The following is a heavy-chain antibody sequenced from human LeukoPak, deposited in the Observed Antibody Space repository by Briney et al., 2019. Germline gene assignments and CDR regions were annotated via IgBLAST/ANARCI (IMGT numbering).Heavy chain of an antibody. D-gene: IGHD6-6*01. Sequence: GGSLRLSCTASGFSSSIFEMNWVRQAPGKGLEWVSYISSSGSTIYYADSVKGRFTISRDNAKNSLYLQMNRLRAEDAAVYYCARDSKYSSSSFDYWGPGTLVTVSS. CDR1: GFSSSIFE. V-gene: IGHV3-48*03. CDR3: ARDSKYSSSSFDY. CDR2: ISSSGSTI. J-gene: IGHJ4*02.